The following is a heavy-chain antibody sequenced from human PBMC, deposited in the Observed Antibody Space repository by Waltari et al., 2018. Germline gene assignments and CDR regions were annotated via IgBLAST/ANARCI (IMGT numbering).Heavy chain of an antibody. CDR3: AKVEASVTTYDAFDV. V-gene: IGHV3-30*02. CDR2: IEYNGNNK. D-gene: IGHD4-17*01. J-gene: IGHJ3*01. Sequence: QVQLVESGGGVVQPGGSLRLSCVASGFTFHNYGMHWVRQAPGKGLGWGAFIEYNGNNKYYADSVKGRFTISRDSSKNTMYLQMDSLRPDDTAVYYCAKVEASVTTYDAFDVWGQGTMVTVSS. CDR1: GFTFHNYG.